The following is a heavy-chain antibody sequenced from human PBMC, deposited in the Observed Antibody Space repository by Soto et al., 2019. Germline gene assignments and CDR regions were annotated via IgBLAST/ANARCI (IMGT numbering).Heavy chain of an antibody. V-gene: IGHV3-23*01. Sequence: GGSLRLSCVASEFTFSNYAMSWVRQAPGKGLEWVSGISGNDDSTCYADSVKGRCIISRDNSKNTLDLQMNSLRAQDTAVYYCAKDLSRSGVFDFDYQGQGLRFTVSS. D-gene: IGHD6-13*01. CDR2: ISGNDDST. J-gene: IGHJ4*02. CDR3: AKDLSRSGVFDFDY. CDR1: EFTFSNYA.